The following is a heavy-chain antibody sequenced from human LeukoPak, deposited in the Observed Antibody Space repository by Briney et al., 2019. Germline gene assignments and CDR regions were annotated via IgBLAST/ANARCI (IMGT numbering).Heavy chain of an antibody. Sequence: GGSLRLSCAASGFTFSDYYMSWIRQAPGKGLEWVSYITSSGTIIYYADSVKGRFTISRDNAKNTLYLQMNSLRAEDTAVYYCARESGYCTNGVCRYYFDYWGQGTLVTVSS. D-gene: IGHD2-8*01. V-gene: IGHV3-11*04. CDR3: ARESGYCTNGVCRYYFDY. J-gene: IGHJ4*02. CDR2: ITSSGTII. CDR1: GFTFSDYY.